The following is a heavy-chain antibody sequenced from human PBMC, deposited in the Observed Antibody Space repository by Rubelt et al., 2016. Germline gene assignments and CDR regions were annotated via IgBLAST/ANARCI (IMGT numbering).Heavy chain of an antibody. D-gene: IGHD4-17*01. CDR2: INHSEST. CDR3: ARHVYGDYARFVS. J-gene: IGHJ5*01. V-gene: IGHV4-34*01. CDR1: GGSFSDYY. Sequence: QVQLQQWGAGLLKPSETLSLTCAVYGGSFSDYYWSWIRQSPGKGLEWIGEINHSESTNYNPSLKSRVAISVDTSKRKFSMNLNSVTAADTAVYYCARHVYGDYARFVSWGQGTLVTVSS.